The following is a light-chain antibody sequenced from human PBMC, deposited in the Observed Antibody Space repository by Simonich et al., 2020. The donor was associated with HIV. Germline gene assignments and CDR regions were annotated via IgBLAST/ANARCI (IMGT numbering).Light chain of an antibody. CDR2: AAP. Sequence: DIQMTQSPSSVSASVGDRVTITCRASQTITSYLNWYQQKPGKAPKLLIYAAPSLQSGVPSRFSGSGSGTDFTLTISSLQPEDFATYYCQQANSFPFTFGPGTKVDIK. CDR1: QTITSY. CDR3: QQANSFPFT. J-gene: IGKJ3*01. V-gene: IGKV1-12*01.